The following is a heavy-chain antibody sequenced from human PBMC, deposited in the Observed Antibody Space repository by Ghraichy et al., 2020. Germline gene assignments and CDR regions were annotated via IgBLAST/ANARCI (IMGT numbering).Heavy chain of an antibody. J-gene: IGHJ4*02. D-gene: IGHD6-13*01. CDR2: IYASGSS. V-gene: IGHV4-4*07. CDR1: GDSISTYY. Sequence: SQTLSLTCTVSGDSISTYYWSWIRQPAGKGLEWIGRIYASGSSNYNASLKSRVTMSVDTSKNQFSLKLNSVTAADTAVYYCAREVESSSRSFDYWGQGTLVTVSS. CDR3: AREVESSSRSFDY.